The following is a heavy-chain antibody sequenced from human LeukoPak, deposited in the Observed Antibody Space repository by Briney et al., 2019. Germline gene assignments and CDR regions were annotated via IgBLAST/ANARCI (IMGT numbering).Heavy chain of an antibody. CDR3: SKGRGAV. V-gene: IGHV3-66*01. CDR1: GFTVSIDF. J-gene: IGHJ6*02. D-gene: IGHD3-10*01. Sequence: GGSLRLSCVGSGFTVSIDFMGWVRQTLGKGLQWLSLISAGGSTYYADSVKGRFIISRDTSKNALYLQMNSLRVEDTAVYYCSKGRGAVWGQGTTVTVSS. CDR2: ISAGGST.